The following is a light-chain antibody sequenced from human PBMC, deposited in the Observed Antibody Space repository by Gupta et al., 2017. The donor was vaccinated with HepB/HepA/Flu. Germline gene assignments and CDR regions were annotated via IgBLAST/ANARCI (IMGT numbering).Light chain of an antibody. CDR3: QQRTNGPPMYT. Sequence: EIVLTQSPATLSLSPGERPTLSCRASQSVSSYLAWYQQKPGQAPRLLIYDASNRATGIPARFSGSGSGTDFTLTISSLEPEDFAVYYCQQRTNGPPMYTFGQGTKLEIK. J-gene: IGKJ2*01. CDR2: DAS. V-gene: IGKV3-11*01. CDR1: QSVSSY.